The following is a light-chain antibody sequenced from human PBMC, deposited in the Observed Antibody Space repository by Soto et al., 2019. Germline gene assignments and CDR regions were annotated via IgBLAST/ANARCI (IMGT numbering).Light chain of an antibody. J-gene: IGKJ3*01. CDR2: ATS. Sequence: EIVLTQSPGTLSLSPGERATLSCRVSPSVSSIYLAWYQQKPGQAPRLLMYATSTRAAGIPDRFSGSGSGTDFTLTISSLEPEDFAVYYCQEYGSAFTFGPGTKVDI. CDR3: QEYGSAFT. CDR1: PSVSSIY. V-gene: IGKV3-20*01.